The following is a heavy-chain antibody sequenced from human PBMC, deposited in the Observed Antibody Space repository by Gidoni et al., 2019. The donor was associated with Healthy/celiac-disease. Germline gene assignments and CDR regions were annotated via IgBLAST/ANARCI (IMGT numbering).Heavy chain of an antibody. CDR3: ERAGFLDAFDI. V-gene: IGHV3-13*01. CDR2: IGTAGDT. CDR1: GFTFSSYD. D-gene: IGHD3-10*01. J-gene: IGHJ3*02. Sequence: EVQLVESGGGLVQPGGSLSLSCAASGFTFSSYDIHWVRQATGKGLEWVSAIGTAGDTYYPGYVKGRFTISRENAKNALYLQMNSLRAGDTAVYYCERAGFLDAFDIWGQGTMVTVSS.